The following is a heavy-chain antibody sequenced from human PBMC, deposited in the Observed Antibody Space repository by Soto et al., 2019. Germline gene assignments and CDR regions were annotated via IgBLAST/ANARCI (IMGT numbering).Heavy chain of an antibody. D-gene: IGHD6-6*01. CDR3: ANLFHSSSNWFDP. CDR1: GFTFSSYG. V-gene: IGHV3-30*18. J-gene: IGHJ5*02. Sequence: QVQLVESGGGVVQPGRSLRLSCAASGFTFSSYGMHWVRQAPGKGLEWVAVISYDGSNKYYADSVKGRFTISRDNSKNTLYLQMSSLRAEDTAVYYCANLFHSSSNWFDPWGQGTLVTVSS. CDR2: ISYDGSNK.